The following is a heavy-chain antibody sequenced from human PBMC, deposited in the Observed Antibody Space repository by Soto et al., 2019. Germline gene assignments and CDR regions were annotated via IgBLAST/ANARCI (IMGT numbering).Heavy chain of an antibody. Sequence: SEPLHLPCTVSGGSIRGYYWRWIRQAPGKGLELSGYIDYSRSTNYITSLKSRVTIEVDTSKNQFSLKLSSVTAADTAVYYCASTYLASARFVDFYYFDYWGQGTMVTVSS. CDR1: GGSIRGYY. J-gene: IGHJ4*02. V-gene: IGHV4-59*01. D-gene: IGHD3-3*01. CDR3: ASTYLASARFVDFYYFDY. CDR2: IDYSRST.